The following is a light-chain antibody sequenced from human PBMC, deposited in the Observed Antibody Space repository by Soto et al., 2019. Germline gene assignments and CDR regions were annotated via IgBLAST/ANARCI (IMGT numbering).Light chain of an antibody. J-gene: IGLJ1*01. CDR2: EVN. Sequence: QSVLTQPASVSGSPGQSITISCTGTSSDVGSYNLVSWYQHHPGKAPKLIIYEVNQWPSGISDRFSGSKSGYTASLTISGLQAEDEADYYCSSYTISSTPLYVFGTGTKVTVL. CDR3: SSYTISSTPLYV. V-gene: IGLV2-14*02. CDR1: SSDVGSYNL.